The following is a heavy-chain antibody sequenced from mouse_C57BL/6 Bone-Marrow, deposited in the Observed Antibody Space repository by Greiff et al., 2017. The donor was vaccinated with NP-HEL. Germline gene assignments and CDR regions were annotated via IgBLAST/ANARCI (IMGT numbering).Heavy chain of an antibody. D-gene: IGHD2-4*01. Sequence: LQESGAELARPGASVKMSCKASGYTFTSYTMHWVNQRPGQGLEWIGYINPSSGYTKYNQKFKDKATLTADKSSSTAYMQLSSLTSEDSAVYYCARRDYDYDCYAMDYWGQGTSVTVSS. CDR3: ARRDYDYDCYAMDY. J-gene: IGHJ4*01. CDR1: GYTFTSYT. V-gene: IGHV1-4*01. CDR2: INPSSGYT.